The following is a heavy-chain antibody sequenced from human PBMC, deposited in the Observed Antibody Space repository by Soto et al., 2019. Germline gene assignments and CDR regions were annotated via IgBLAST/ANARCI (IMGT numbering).Heavy chain of an antibody. V-gene: IGHV4-30-2*01. CDR3: AREDSGAFFDF. D-gene: IGHD2-15*01. Sequence: SETLSLTCAVSGGSIISGGYSWSWIRQPPGKGLEWIGYIYSGTTHYNPSLESRVAIAMDRSKNQVSLSLKSVTAADTAVYYCAREDSGAFFDFWGQGTLVTVSS. J-gene: IGHJ4*02. CDR1: GGSIISGGYS. CDR2: IYSGTT.